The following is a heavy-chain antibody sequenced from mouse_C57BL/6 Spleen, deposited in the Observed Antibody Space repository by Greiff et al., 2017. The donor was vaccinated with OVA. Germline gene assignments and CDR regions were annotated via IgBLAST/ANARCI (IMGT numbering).Heavy chain of an antibody. J-gene: IGHJ3*01. Sequence: EVQLVESGGGLVKPGGSLKLSCAASGFTFSDYGMHWVRQAPEKGLEWVAYISSGSSTIYYADTVKGRFTISRDNAKNTLFLQMTSLRSEDTAMYYCARILSYGSSSGFAYWGQGTLVTVSA. CDR1: GFTFSDYG. CDR3: ARILSYGSSSGFAY. V-gene: IGHV5-17*01. D-gene: IGHD1-1*01. CDR2: ISSGSSTI.